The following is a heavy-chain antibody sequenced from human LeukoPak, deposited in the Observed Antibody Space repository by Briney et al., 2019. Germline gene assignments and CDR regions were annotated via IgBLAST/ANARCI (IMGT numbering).Heavy chain of an antibody. J-gene: IGHJ6*03. CDR3: ARGRVSSSTWYSTYYYYFYMDV. CDR2: VDHTGST. V-gene: IGHV4-59*01. CDR1: GDSISTYY. Sequence: PSETLSLTCTVSGDSISTYYWSWIRQPPGKGLEWIGYVDHTGSTNFNPSLNGRVSISRDTSKNLFSLRLRSVTAADTAVYFCARGRVSSSTWYSTYYYYFYMDVWGKGTTVTVSS. D-gene: IGHD4-11*01.